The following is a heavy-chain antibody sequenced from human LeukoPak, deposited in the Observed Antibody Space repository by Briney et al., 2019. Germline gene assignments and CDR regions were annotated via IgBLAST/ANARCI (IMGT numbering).Heavy chain of an antibody. CDR3: AKEASRGSSFAYTPIEKPYYLDY. D-gene: IGHD5-18*01. CDR2: ISYAGSNK. V-gene: IGHV3-30*04. CDR1: GFTFSSYA. Sequence: GGSLRLSCAASGFTFSSYAMHWVRQAPGKGLEWVGVISYAGSNKYYADSVKGRFTISRDNSKNTLFLQMSSLRPEDTAVYYCAKEASRGSSFAYTPIEKPYYLDYWGQGTLVTVSS. J-gene: IGHJ4*02.